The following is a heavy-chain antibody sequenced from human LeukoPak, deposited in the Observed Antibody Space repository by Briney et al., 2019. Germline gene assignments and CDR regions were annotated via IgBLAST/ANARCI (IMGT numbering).Heavy chain of an antibody. CDR2: INTYKGDT. V-gene: IGHV1-18*01. CDR3: AREFGHCYGDNCFYFFDT. CDR1: GYTFTNYN. Sequence: ASVKVSCKASGYTFTNYNITWVRQAPGQGLEWMGWINTYKGDTLYAQKFQGRVTMTADTSTNTAYMELRSLRFDDTAVYYCAREFGHCYGDNCFYFFDTWGQGFRVTVSS. J-gene: IGHJ4*02. D-gene: IGHD4-23*01.